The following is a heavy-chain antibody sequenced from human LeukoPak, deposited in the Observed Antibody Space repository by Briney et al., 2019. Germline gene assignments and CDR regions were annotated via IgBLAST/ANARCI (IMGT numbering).Heavy chain of an antibody. D-gene: IGHD3-9*01. CDR2: IRIDGYAATP. J-gene: IGHJ5*02. V-gene: IGHV3-49*03. CDR3: ATHRLASFDIQFDN. Sequence: GGSVRLSCTISGLPFSDYPLMWLRQVPGKGLEWVSFIRIDGYAATPESHAPVRDRFTISTEDSKTLAYLQITTLETEAPPVYSCATHRLASFDIQFDNWGQGALVTVS. CDR1: GLPFSDYP.